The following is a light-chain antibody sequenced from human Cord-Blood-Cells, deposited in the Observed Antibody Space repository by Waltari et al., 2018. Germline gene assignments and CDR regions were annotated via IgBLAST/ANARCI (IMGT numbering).Light chain of an antibody. CDR1: SSDVGGYNY. J-gene: IGLJ1*01. CDR3: SSYTSSSTLV. Sequence: QPALTQPAPVSGSPGQSITISSTGTSSDVGGYNYVSWYQQHPGKAPKPMIYDVSQRPSGVSNRYSGSKSDNTASLTISGLQADHEADYYCSSYTSSSTLVFGTGTKVTVL. V-gene: IGLV2-14*01. CDR2: DVS.